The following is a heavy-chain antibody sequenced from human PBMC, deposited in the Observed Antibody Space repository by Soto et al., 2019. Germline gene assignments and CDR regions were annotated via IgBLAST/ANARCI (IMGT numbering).Heavy chain of an antibody. D-gene: IGHD3-9*01. Sequence: QVQLVESGGGVVQPGTSLRLSCAAAGFAFSRDGMHWVRQAPGKGLEWVAVISFDGSDKYYADSVQGRFTISRDNSKNTVDLQMNSLRPEDTALYYCAKPKGADIPFASWGQGTLVTVSS. V-gene: IGHV3-30*18. CDR3: AKPKGADIPFAS. J-gene: IGHJ4*02. CDR1: GFAFSRDG. CDR2: ISFDGSDK.